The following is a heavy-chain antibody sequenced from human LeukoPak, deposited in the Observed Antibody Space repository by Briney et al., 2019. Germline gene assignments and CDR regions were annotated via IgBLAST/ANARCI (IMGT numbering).Heavy chain of an antibody. CDR3: ARLETHWNYWYFDL. CDR1: GFTFSTYS. CDR2: INSRSRDI. J-gene: IGHJ2*01. D-gene: IGHD1-1*01. Sequence: GGSLRLSCAASGFTFSTYSMNWVRQAPGKGLEWVSYINSRSRDIYYADSVKGRLTISRDNGKNSLYLQMNSLRDEDTAVYYCARLETHWNYWYFDLWGRGTLVTVSS. V-gene: IGHV3-48*02.